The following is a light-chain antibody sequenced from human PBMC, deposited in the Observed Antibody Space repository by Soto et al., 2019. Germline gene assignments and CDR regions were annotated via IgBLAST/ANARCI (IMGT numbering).Light chain of an antibody. CDR3: QSYDSSLSGYV. CDR1: SSNIGAGYD. V-gene: IGLV1-40*01. J-gene: IGLJ2*01. Sequence: QSVLTQPPSVSGAPGQRVTISCTGSSSNIGAGYDVHWYQQLPGTAPKLLIYGNSNRPSGVPDRFSGSKSGTSASLAITGLQAEDEADYYCQSYDSSLSGYVFGGGTKPTVL. CDR2: GNS.